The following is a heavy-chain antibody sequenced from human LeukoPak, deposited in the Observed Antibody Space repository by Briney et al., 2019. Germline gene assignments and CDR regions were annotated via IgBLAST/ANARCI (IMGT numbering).Heavy chain of an antibody. Sequence: GGSLRLSCAASGFTFSSYSMNWVRQAPGKGLEWVSSISSSSSYIYYADAVKGRFTISRDNAKNSLYLQMNSLRAEDTAVYYCARVLDSSGYYYYYGMDVWGQGTTVTVSS. V-gene: IGHV3-21*01. CDR1: GFTFSSYS. D-gene: IGHD3-22*01. J-gene: IGHJ6*02. CDR2: ISSSSSYI. CDR3: ARVLDSSGYYYYYGMDV.